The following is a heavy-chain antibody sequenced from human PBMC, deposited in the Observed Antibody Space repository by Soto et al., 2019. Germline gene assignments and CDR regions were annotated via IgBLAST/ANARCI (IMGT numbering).Heavy chain of an antibody. CDR2: ISAYNGNT. CDR3: AGVDGGTTFDY. Sequence: QVQLVQSGAEVKKPGASVKVSCKASGYTFTSYGISWVRQAPGQGLEWMGWISAYNGNTNYAQKLQGRVTMTTDTSTSTAYMEPGSRRSDDTAVDDGAGVDGGTTFDYWGQGTLVTVSS. J-gene: IGHJ4*02. CDR1: GYTFTSYG. D-gene: IGHD1-1*01. V-gene: IGHV1-18*01.